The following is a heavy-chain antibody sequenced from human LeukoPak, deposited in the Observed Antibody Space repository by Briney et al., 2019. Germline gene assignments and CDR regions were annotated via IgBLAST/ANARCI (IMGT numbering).Heavy chain of an antibody. V-gene: IGHV4-30-4*08. J-gene: IGHJ4*02. CDR3: ARDLPDTAMVDFDY. CDR2: IYNSGNT. CDR1: GGSFSIGNYF. D-gene: IGHD5-18*01. Sequence: SEPLSLTCTVSGGSFSIGNYFWRWIRQLPGKGLEWTGYIYNSGNTYYAPSLKSRVPISVDTSKNQFSLKLSSVTAADTAVYYCARDLPDTAMVDFDYWGQGTLVTVSS.